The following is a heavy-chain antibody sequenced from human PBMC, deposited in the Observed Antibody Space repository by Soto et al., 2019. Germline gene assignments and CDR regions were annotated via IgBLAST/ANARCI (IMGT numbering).Heavy chain of an antibody. J-gene: IGHJ4*02. CDR1: GFTFSSYW. V-gene: IGHV3-7*01. Sequence: GGSLRLSCAASGFTFSSYWMSWVRQAPGKGLEWVANIKQDGSEKYYVDSVKGRFTISRDNAKNSLYLQMNSLRAEDTAVYYCARPGAARPVYFDYWGQGTLVTVSS. D-gene: IGHD6-6*01. CDR2: IKQDGSEK. CDR3: ARPGAARPVYFDY.